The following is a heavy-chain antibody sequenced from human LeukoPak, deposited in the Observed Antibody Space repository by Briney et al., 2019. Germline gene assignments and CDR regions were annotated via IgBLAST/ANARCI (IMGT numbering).Heavy chain of an antibody. CDR1: GGSFSGYY. V-gene: IGHV4-34*01. Sequence: SETLSLTYAVYGGSFSGYYWSWIRQPPGKGLEWIGEINHSGSTNYNPSLKSRVTMSVDTSKNQFSLKLSSVTAADTAVYYCAKSDVVGATYFDYWGQGTLVTVSS. CDR3: AKSDVVGATYFDY. D-gene: IGHD1-26*01. J-gene: IGHJ4*02. CDR2: INHSGST.